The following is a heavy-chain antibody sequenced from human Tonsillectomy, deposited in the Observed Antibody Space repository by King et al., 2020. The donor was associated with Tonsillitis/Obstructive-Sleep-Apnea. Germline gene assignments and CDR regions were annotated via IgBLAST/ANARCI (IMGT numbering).Heavy chain of an antibody. CDR1: GASIIHYY. CDR2: IYTSGIV. D-gene: IGHD3-22*01. Sequence: QLQESGPGLVKPSETLSLTCTVSGASIIHYYWSWFRKPAGKGLEWIGRIYTSGIVNYNHSLKSRVTMSVDTSQNKFSLKRSSVTAADTAVYYCARDLQGGYDYDTTAGGWFDPWGQGTLVTVSS. CDR3: ARDLQGGYDYDTTAGGWFDP. V-gene: IGHV4-4*07. J-gene: IGHJ5*02.